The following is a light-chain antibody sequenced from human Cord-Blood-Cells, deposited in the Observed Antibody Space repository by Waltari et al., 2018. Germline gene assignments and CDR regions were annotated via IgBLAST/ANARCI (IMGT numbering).Light chain of an antibody. V-gene: IGLV2-14*04. J-gene: IGLJ3*02. Sequence: TRTSSDVGGYNFVSWYQQHPGKAPKLMIYDVSKRPSGVSNRFSGSKSASTGSLTISWRQCGAEAGYSDLSSSAGSSIWVFGGGTKLTVL. CDR2: DVS. CDR1: SSDVGGYNF. CDR3: LSSSAGSSIWV.